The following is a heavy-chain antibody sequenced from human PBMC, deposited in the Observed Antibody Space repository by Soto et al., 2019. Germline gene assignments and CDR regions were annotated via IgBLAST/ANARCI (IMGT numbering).Heavy chain of an antibody. CDR2: ISGSGGST. V-gene: IGHV3-23*01. CDR3: AKGYYSGSRGDYYYGMAV. CDR1: GFTFSSYA. Sequence: GGSLRLSCAALGFTFSSYAMSWVRQAPGKGLEWVSAISGSGGSTYYADSVKGRFTISRDNSKNTLYLQMNSLRAEDTAVYYCAKGYYSGSRGDYYYGMAVWGQGTTVTVSS. D-gene: IGHD6-6*01. J-gene: IGHJ6*02.